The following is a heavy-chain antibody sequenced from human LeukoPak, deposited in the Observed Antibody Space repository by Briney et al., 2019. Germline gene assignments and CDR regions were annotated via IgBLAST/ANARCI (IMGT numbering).Heavy chain of an antibody. Sequence: PGGSLRLSCAASGFTFSSYWMHWVRQAPGKGLVWVSRIHTDASTTSYADSVKGRFTISRDNAKNTLYLQMNSLRAEDTAVYYCARDGSLPDYWGQGTLVTGSS. CDR1: GFTFSSYW. J-gene: IGHJ4*02. CDR3: ARDGSLPDY. V-gene: IGHV3-74*01. CDR2: IHTDASTT.